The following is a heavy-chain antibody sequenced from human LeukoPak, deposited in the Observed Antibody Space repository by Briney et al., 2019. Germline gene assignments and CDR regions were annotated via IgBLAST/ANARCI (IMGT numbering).Heavy chain of an antibody. D-gene: IGHD2-15*01. CDR1: GYIFTSYG. CDR3: ARDCSGGSCHFDY. V-gene: IGHV1-18*01. CDR2: ISGYNGNT. Sequence: ASVTVSCTASGYIFTSYGISWVRQAPGQGLEWMGWISGYNGNTYSTQKLQGRVTMATDTSTFTSYMELRSLTSDDTAIHYCARDCSGGSCHFDYRGQGTLVTVSS. J-gene: IGHJ4*02.